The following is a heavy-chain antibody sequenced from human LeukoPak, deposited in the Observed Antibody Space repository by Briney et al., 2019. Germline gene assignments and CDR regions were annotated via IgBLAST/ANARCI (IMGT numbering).Heavy chain of an antibody. CDR1: GYTFSSYG. CDR3: ARDPRFYDSSGYNFDY. Sequence: ASVKVSCKASGYTFSSYGVTWVRQAPGQGLEWMGWISAYNGDTNYVQKLQGRVTMTTDTSTSTAYMELRSLRSDDTAVYYCARDPRFYDSSGYNFDYWGQGTLVTVSS. V-gene: IGHV1-18*01. CDR2: ISAYNGDT. J-gene: IGHJ4*02. D-gene: IGHD3-22*01.